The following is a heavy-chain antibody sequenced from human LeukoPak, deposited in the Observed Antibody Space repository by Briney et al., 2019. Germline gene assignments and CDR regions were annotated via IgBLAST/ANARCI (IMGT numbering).Heavy chain of an antibody. D-gene: IGHD3-10*01. CDR2: IIVIGTTI. Sequence: GGSLRLSCPASGFTFSDYYMSWIRQPPGKGLEGVSYIIVIGTTIYYADSVRGRFTVSRDNAKNSLYLQMGSLSAEDTAVYYCASLRGVNRWGQGTLVTVSS. CDR3: ASLRGVNR. V-gene: IGHV3-11*01. CDR1: GFTFSDYY. J-gene: IGHJ4*02.